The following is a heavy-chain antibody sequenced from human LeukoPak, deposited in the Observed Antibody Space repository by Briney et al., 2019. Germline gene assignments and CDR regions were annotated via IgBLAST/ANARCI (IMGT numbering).Heavy chain of an antibody. CDR1: GGSISSSSYY. D-gene: IGHD5-18*01. V-gene: IGHV4-39*07. Sequence: SETLSLTCTVSGGSISSSSYYWGWIRQPPGKGLEWIGSIYYSGSTYYNPSLKSRVTISVDTSKNQFSLKLSSVTAADTAVYYCARDYTAMVRYFDLWGRGTLVTVSS. J-gene: IGHJ2*01. CDR3: ARDYTAMVRYFDL. CDR2: IYYSGST.